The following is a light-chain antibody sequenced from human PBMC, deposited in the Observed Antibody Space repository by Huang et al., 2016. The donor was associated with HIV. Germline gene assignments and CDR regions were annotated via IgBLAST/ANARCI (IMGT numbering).Light chain of an antibody. Sequence: DIQMTQSPSSLSASPGDRVTITCRASQTINSYLNWYQQKPGTAPKLLIYSASSLQTGVPSRFSGSGSGIDFTLTISSLQPEDFATYYCQQSYSTPLTFGGGTKVEIQ. CDR2: SAS. J-gene: IGKJ4*01. V-gene: IGKV1-39*01. CDR1: QTINSY. CDR3: QQSYSTPLT.